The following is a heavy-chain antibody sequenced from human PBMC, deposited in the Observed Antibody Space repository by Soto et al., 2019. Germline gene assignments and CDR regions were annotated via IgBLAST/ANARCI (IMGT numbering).Heavy chain of an antibody. CDR3: ARARGPFDY. Sequence: EVQLVESGGCLVQPGGSLRLSCAASGFTFSSHSMNWVRQAPGKGLEWVSYIRSSGSSIYYADSVKGRFTISRDNAKNSLYLQMNSLRDEDTAVYYCARARGPFDYWGQGTLVTGSS. CDR2: IRSSGSSI. D-gene: IGHD3-10*01. CDR1: GFTFSSHS. V-gene: IGHV3-48*02. J-gene: IGHJ4*02.